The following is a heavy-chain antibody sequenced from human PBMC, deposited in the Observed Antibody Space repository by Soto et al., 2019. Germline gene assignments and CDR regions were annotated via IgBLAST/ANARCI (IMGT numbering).Heavy chain of an antibody. CDR1: GFTFKSYA. D-gene: IGHD2-15*01. J-gene: IGHJ6*02. Sequence: GGSLRLSCAASGFTFKSYAVSWVRQAPGKGLEWVSGIRGFSPYTFYAESVKGRFTISRDNAKNSLLLQMNSLRAEDTAVYYCARDRGYDAHDFYYNAMDVWGQGTTVTVSS. CDR3: ARDRGYDAHDFYYNAMDV. V-gene: IGHV3-21*01. CDR2: IRGFSPYT.